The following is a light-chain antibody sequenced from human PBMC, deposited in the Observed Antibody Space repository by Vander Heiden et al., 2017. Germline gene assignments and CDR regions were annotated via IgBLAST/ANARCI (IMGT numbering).Light chain of an antibody. V-gene: IGLV2-14*03. J-gene: IGLJ2*01. CDR3: SSFTTTSALVL. CDR1: SSDVGCYSF. Sequence: QSALTQPASESGSPGLSITISCTGSSSDVGCYSFVSWYQQHPGNPPRLLIYDVSDRPSGVSDRYSGSKLGNTASLTISGIQSDDEATHYCSSFTTTSALVLFGGGTKLTV. CDR2: DVS.